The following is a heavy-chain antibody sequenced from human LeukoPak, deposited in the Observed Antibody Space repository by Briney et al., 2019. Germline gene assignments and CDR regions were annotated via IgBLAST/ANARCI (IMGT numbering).Heavy chain of an antibody. CDR2: ISYDGSNK. D-gene: IGHD5-24*01. CDR1: GFTFSSYA. V-gene: IGHV3-30-3*01. Sequence: PGRSLRLSCAASGFTFSSYAMHWVRQAPGKGLEWVAVISYDGSNKYYADSVKGRFTISRDNSKNTLYLQMNSLRAEDTAVYYCAREPPRDGYNLFLDYWGQGTLVTVSS. J-gene: IGHJ4*02. CDR3: AREPPRDGYNLFLDY.